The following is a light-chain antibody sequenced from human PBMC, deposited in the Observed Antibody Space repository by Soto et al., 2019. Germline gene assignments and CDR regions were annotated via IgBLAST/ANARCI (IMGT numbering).Light chain of an antibody. V-gene: IGLV2-11*01. Sequence: QSVLTQPRSVSGSPGQSVTISCTGTSSDVGGYNYVSWYQQHPGKAPKLMISDVRKRPSGVPDRFSGSKSGNTASLTISGLQAEDEADYYCCSYAGSFLKVFGTGTQLTVL. CDR1: SSDVGGYNY. CDR3: CSYAGSFLKV. CDR2: DVR. J-gene: IGLJ1*01.